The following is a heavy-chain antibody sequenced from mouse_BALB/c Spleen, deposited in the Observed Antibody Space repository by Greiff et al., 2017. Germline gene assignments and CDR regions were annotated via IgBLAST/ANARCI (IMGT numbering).Heavy chain of an antibody. D-gene: IGHD1-1*01. CDR1: GYTFTSYY. CDR2: INPSNGGT. Sequence: QVQLQQPGAELVKPGASVKLSCKASGYTFTSYYMYWVKQRPGQGLEWIGGINPSNGGTNFNEKFKSKATLTVDKSSSTAFMQLSSLTSEDSAVYYCTRPYYGSSHYFDYWGQGTTLTVSS. V-gene: IGHV1S81*02. CDR3: TRPYYGSSHYFDY. J-gene: IGHJ2*01.